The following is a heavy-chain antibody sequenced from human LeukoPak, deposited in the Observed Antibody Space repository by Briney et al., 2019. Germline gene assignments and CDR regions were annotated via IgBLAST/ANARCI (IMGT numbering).Heavy chain of an antibody. V-gene: IGHV3-30*03. J-gene: IGHJ4*02. CDR3: ARDLYYYGSGGLQ. CDR1: GFTFSSQG. Sequence: GGSLRLSCAASGFTFSSQGMHWVRQAPGKGLEWVAVISYDGSNKYYADSVKGRFTISRDNSKNTLYLQMNSLRAEDTAVYYCARDLYYYGSGGLQWGQGTLVTVSS. D-gene: IGHD3-10*01. CDR2: ISYDGSNK.